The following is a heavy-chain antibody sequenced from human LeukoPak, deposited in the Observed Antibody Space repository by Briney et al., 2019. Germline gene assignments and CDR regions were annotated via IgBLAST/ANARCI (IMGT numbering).Heavy chain of an antibody. V-gene: IGHV1-8*03. CDR2: LNPNSGET. CDR3: ARGVPSSWSGDEYFQH. Sequence: ASVKVSCKASGYTFTKYDINWVRQATGQGPGWMAWLNPNSGETGFAQNFRGRLTLTRDTSTNTAYMELSSLAFEDTAVYYCARGVPSSWSGDEYFQHWGQGTLVTVSS. J-gene: IGHJ1*01. CDR1: GYTFTKYD. D-gene: IGHD6-13*01.